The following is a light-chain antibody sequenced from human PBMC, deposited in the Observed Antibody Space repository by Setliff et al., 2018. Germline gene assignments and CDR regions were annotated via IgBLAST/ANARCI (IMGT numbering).Light chain of an antibody. CDR1: GSNIGKNY. CDR3: AAWDDSLNGKVL. V-gene: IGLV1-47*01. Sequence: QSALTQPPSVSGTPGQRVTIICSGSGSNIGKNYVNWYQQLPGTTPKLLIYRDNQRPLGVPDRISGSKSGTSASLAISGLRSEDEADYYCAAWDDSLNGKVLFGGGTKVTVL. CDR2: RDN. J-gene: IGLJ2*01.